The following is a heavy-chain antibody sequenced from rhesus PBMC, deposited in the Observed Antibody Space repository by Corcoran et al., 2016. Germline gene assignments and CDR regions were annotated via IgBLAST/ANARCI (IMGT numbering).Heavy chain of an antibody. J-gene: IGHJ4*01. D-gene: IGHD7-45*01. CDR3: ASRRPNAPFDY. CDR2: IYGVIGPP. Sequence: QVQLQESGPGLVKPSETLSLTCGVSGGSISGDYDWSRIRQAPGKGLEWIGQIYGVIGPPTSTPSLQNQVPISKATSRNQFSLKLTSVTAADTAIFYCASRRPNAPFDYWGQGVLVTVSS. CDR1: GGSISGDYD. V-gene: IGHV4-76*01.